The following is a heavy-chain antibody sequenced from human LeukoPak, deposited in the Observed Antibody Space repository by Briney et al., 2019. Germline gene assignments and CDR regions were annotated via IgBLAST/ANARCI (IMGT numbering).Heavy chain of an antibody. CDR2: ISSSSSYI. V-gene: IGHV3-21*01. J-gene: IGHJ4*02. CDR3: ARVAKSGCYFDY. CDR1: GFTFSSYS. Sequence: GGSLRLSCAASGFTFSSYSMNWVRQAPGKGLEWVSSISSSSSYIYYADSVKGRFTISRDNAKNSLYLQMNSLRAEDTAVYYCARVAKSGCYFDYWGQGTLVTVSS. D-gene: IGHD6-19*01.